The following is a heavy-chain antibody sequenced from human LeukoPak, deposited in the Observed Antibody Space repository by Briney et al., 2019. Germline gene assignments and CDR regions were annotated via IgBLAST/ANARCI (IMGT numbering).Heavy chain of an antibody. CDR1: GFTFSSYE. V-gene: IGHV3-48*03. J-gene: IGHJ4*02. CDR2: ISSSGSTI. Sequence: GGSLRLSCAASGFTFSSYEMNWVHQAPGKGLEWVSYISSSGSTIYYADSVKGRFTISRDNAKNSLYLQMNSLRAEDTAVYYCARETSGSLDYWGQGTLVTVSS. D-gene: IGHD1-26*01. CDR3: ARETSGSLDY.